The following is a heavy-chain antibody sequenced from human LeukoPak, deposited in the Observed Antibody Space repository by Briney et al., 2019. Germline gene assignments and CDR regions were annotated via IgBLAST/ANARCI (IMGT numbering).Heavy chain of an antibody. CDR1: GFTFSTYN. J-gene: IGHJ6*03. CDR2: ITSSSTYI. Sequence: GGSLRLSCAASGFTFSTYNMNCVRRAPGEGLEGVSSITSSSTYIYYADSVKGRFTISRDNAKNSLYLQMNSLRDEDTAVYYCARDPYSGSYGDYYYYYMDVWGKGTTVTISS. D-gene: IGHD1-26*01. CDR3: ARDPYSGSYGDYYYYYMDV. V-gene: IGHV3-21*01.